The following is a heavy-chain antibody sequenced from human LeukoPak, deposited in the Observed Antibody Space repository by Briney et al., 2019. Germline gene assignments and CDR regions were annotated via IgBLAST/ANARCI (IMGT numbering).Heavy chain of an antibody. J-gene: IGHJ4*02. CDR3: ASEQPTVTTGNFDY. V-gene: IGHV1-46*01. D-gene: IGHD4-17*01. Sequence: ASVKVSCKASGYTFTSYYMHWVRQAPGQGLEWMVIINPSGGSTSYAQKFQGRVTMTRDTPTSTVYMELSSLRSEDTAVYYCASEQPTVTTGNFDYWGQGTLVTVSS. CDR1: GYTFTSYY. CDR2: INPSGGST.